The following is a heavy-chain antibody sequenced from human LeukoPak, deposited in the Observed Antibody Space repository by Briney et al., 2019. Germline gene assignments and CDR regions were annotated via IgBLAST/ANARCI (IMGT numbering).Heavy chain of an antibody. D-gene: IGHD4-17*01. CDR1: GGSINSYY. J-gene: IGHJ4*02. Sequence: KPSETLSLTCTVSGGSINSYYWSWIRQPPGKGLEWIGYIYYSGSTNYNPSLKSRVTISVDTSKNQFSLKLGSVTAADTAVYYCARAEDCGDATFDYWGQGTLVTVSS. V-gene: IGHV4-59*01. CDR2: IYYSGST. CDR3: ARAEDCGDATFDY.